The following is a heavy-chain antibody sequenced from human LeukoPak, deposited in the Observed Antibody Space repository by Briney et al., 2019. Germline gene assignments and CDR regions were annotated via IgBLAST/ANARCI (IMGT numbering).Heavy chain of an antibody. CDR2: IHYSGST. D-gene: IGHD5-18*01. V-gene: IGHV4-59*07. Sequence: SDTLSLTCTVSGDSISGYYWSWIRQPPGKGPEWIGYIHYSGSTNYNPSLKSRLTMSVDASKNQFSLRLSSVTAADTAMYYCARDDVDTPTFDFWGQGILVTVFS. CDR1: GDSISGYY. J-gene: IGHJ4*02. CDR3: ARDDVDTPTFDF.